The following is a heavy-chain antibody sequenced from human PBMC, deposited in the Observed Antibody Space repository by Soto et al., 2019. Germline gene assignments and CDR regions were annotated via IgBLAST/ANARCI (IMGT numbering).Heavy chain of an antibody. CDR1: GFSLRTTGVG. V-gene: IGHV2-5*02. J-gene: IGHJ4*02. Sequence: QITLKESGPTLVKPTQTLTLTCTYSGFSLRTTGVGVGWIRQPPGKALEWLGIIYWDDDKRYSPSLKNRFTLTSDISTCQVGLTTTNMDPVDTTTYYCAHTWGLPFDYWGPGPLVIVSS. CDR3: AHTWGLPFDY. CDR2: IYWDDDK. D-gene: IGHD3-16*01.